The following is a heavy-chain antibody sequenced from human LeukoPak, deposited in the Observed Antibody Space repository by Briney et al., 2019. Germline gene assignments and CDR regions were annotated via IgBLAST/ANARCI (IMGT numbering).Heavy chain of an antibody. CDR3: AGGDYPFLR. J-gene: IGHJ4*02. V-gene: IGHV3-48*04. CDR2: ISSSSSAI. Sequence: GGSLRLSCAASGFTFSSYSMNWVRQAPGRGLEWVSYISSSSSAIYYADSVKGRFTISRDNAKNSLYLQMNSLSAEATAVYYCAGGDYPFLRWGQGSLVTVS. CDR1: GFTFSSYS. D-gene: IGHD4-17*01.